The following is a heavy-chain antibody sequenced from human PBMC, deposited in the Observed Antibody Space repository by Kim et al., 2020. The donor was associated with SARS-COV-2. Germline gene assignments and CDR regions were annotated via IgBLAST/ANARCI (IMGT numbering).Heavy chain of an antibody. CDR1: GLSVSRNY. V-gene: IGHV3-53*01. CDR2: IYSGGTT. CDR3: ARVVRNFYDSSGYTWDGFDV. Sequence: GGSLRLSCAASGLSVSRNYMTWVRQAPGKGLEWVSVIYSGGTTYYADSVEGRFSISRDNSKNTVYLQVNSLRAEDTAVDYCARVVRNFYDSSGYTWDGFDVWGQGTMVTVSS. D-gene: IGHD3-22*01. J-gene: IGHJ3*01.